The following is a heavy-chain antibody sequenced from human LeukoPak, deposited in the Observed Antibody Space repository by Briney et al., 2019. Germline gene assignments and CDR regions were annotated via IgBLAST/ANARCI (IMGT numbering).Heavy chain of an antibody. J-gene: IGHJ4*02. V-gene: IGHV1-69*13. Sequence: SVKVSCKASGGTFSSYAISWVRQAPGQGLEWMGGIIPIFGTANYAQKFQGRVTITADESTSTAYMELSSLRSEDTAVYYCARVLWGGNEGFDYWGQGTLVTVSS. CDR3: ARVLWGGNEGFDY. CDR2: IIPIFGTA. D-gene: IGHD4-23*01. CDR1: GGTFSSYA.